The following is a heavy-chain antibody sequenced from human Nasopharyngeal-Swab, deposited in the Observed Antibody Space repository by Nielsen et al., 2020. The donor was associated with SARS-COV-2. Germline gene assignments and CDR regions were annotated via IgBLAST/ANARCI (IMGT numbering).Heavy chain of an antibody. CDR3: ARVATLAYCGGDCATYFDY. CDR2: IFYGGNT. D-gene: IGHD2-21*02. V-gene: IGHV4-39*07. Sequence: SETLSLTCTVSGASISSSSYSWGWIRQPPRKGLEWIGNIFYGGNTYYNSSLRSRVTISLDTSNNQFSLRMNSVTAADTAVYYCARVATLAYCGGDCATYFDYWGQGTLVTVSP. CDR1: GASISSSSYS. J-gene: IGHJ4*02.